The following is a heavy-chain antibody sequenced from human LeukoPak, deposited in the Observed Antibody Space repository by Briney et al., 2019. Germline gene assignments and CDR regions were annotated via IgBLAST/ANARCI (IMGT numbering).Heavy chain of an antibody. D-gene: IGHD5-18*01. V-gene: IGHV1-24*01. CDR2: FDPEDGET. Sequence: GASVKVSCKASGGTFSSYAISWVRQAPGKGLEWMGGFDPEDGETIYAQKFQGRVTMTEDTSTDTAYMELSSLRSEDTAVYYCATDRRIQLWLLGYWGQGTLVTVSS. CDR3: ATDRRIQLWLLGY. CDR1: GGTFSSYA. J-gene: IGHJ4*02.